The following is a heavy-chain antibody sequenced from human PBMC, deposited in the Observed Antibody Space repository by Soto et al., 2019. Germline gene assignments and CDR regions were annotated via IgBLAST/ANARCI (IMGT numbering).Heavy chain of an antibody. CDR2: IYYSGST. D-gene: IGHD6-13*01. V-gene: IGHV4-59*01. CDR3: AGDADSRVNNWFDP. J-gene: IGHJ5*02. CDR1: GGSISSYY. Sequence: SETLSLTCTVSGGSISSYYWSWIRQPPGKGLEWIGYIYYSGSTNYNPSLKSRVTISVDTSKNQFSLKLSSVTAADTAVYYCAGDADSRVNNWFDPWGQGTLVTVSS.